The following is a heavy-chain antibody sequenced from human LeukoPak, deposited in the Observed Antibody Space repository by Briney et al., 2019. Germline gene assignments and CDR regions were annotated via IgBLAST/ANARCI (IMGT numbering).Heavy chain of an antibody. J-gene: IGHJ4*02. V-gene: IGHV1-69*05. D-gene: IGHD2-2*01. CDR2: IIPLFGTA. CDR1: GGTFSSYA. CDR3: ARVRYCSSTSCYPFDY. Sequence: SVKVSCKASGGTFSSYAISWVRQAPGPGLEWMGGIIPLFGTANYAQKFQGRVTITTDESTSTAYMELSSLRSEDTAVYYCARVRYCSSTSCYPFDYWGQGTLVTVSS.